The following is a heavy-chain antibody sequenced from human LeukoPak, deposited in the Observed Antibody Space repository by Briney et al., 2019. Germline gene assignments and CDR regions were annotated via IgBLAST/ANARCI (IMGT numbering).Heavy chain of an antibody. D-gene: IGHD6-13*01. J-gene: IGHJ4*02. V-gene: IGHV1-2*02. Sequence: ASVKVSCKTSGYTFTDYYLHWVRQAPGQGLEWMGRIDPNSGGTNYAQKFQVMVTVTRDTSISTVYMELSGLRSDDTAVYYCARVPGPYTTSRFDYWGQGTLVTVSS. CDR2: IDPNSGGT. CDR3: ARVPGPYTTSRFDY. CDR1: GYTFTDYY.